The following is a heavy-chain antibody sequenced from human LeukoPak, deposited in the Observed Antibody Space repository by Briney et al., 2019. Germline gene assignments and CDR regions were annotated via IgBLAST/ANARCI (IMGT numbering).Heavy chain of an antibody. CDR3: ARGEFIVATIPFFDY. Sequence: GGSLRLSCAASGFTFSSYAMSWVRQAPGKGLEWVSSITSSSSYIYYGDSVKGRFTISRDNARNSLYLQMNSLRAEDTAVYYCARGEFIVATIPFFDYWGQGTPVTVSS. V-gene: IGHV3-21*01. J-gene: IGHJ4*02. CDR2: ITSSSSYI. D-gene: IGHD5-12*01. CDR1: GFTFSSYA.